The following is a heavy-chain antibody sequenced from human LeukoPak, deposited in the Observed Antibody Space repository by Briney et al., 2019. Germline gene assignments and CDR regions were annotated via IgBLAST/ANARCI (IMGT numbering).Heavy chain of an antibody. Sequence: ASVKVSCKASGYTFTSYGISWVRQAPGQGLEWMGWISAYNGNTNYAQKLQGRVTMTTDTSTSTAYMELSSLRSEDTAVYYCARGSGYYGSGSYHGFDYWGQGTLVTVSS. J-gene: IGHJ4*02. CDR2: ISAYNGNT. CDR3: ARGSGYYGSGSYHGFDY. CDR1: GYTFTSYG. V-gene: IGHV1-18*01. D-gene: IGHD3-10*01.